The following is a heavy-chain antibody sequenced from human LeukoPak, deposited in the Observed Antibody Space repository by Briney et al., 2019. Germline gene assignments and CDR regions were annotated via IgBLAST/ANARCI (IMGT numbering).Heavy chain of an antibody. J-gene: IGHJ4*02. D-gene: IGHD1-26*01. CDR2: ISKSGSPE. Sequence: GGSLRLSCTTSGFTFKNYEMTWVRQSPGKGLEWVSYISKSGSPEYYAASVKGRFTISRDNSKNTLYLQMNSLRAEDTAVYYCAKDRSYSGSYFDYWGQGTLVTVSS. V-gene: IGHV3-48*03. CDR3: AKDRSYSGSYFDY. CDR1: GFTFKNYE.